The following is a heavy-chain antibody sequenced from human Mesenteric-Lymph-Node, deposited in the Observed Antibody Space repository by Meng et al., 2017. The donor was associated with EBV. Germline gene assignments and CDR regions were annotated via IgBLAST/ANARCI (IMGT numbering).Heavy chain of an antibody. D-gene: IGHD3-16*01. V-gene: IGHV3-74*01. J-gene: IGHJ4*02. Sequence: GVSLRASLATSRFTFSSCWMHWARQAPGEVRVLVSRIGSDGSSKRYADSVKGRLAISRDNAKNTLYVQMNSLRAEDTAVYYCARGGSAYDFDYWGQGTLVTVSS. CDR3: ARGGSAYDFDY. CDR1: RFTFSSCW. CDR2: IGSDGSSK.